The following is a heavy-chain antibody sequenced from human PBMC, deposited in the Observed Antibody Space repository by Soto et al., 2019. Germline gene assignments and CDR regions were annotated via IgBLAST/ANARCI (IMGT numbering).Heavy chain of an antibody. Sequence: QVQLVQSAAEVMQPGSSVKVSCKPSGGTLTNFINYPINWVRQSPGQGLEWMGGIVPNIGTVNYAQKFQGRVTMTADKSTGTVYMELSSLRSDDSALYYCARRNTAGFLRYFDNWGQGTLVTVSS. CDR3: ARRNTAGFLRYFDN. V-gene: IGHV1-69*06. D-gene: IGHD6-19*01. CDR2: IVPNIGTV. J-gene: IGHJ4*02. CDR1: GGTLTNFINYP.